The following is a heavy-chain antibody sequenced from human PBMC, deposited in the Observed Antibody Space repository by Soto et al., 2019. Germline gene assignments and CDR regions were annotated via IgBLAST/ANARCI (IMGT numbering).Heavy chain of an antibody. J-gene: IGHJ4*02. CDR3: ARPPYPGCINAVCYPLDY. V-gene: IGHV1-46*01. Sequence: QVQLVQSGAEVKKPGASVKISCKASGYTFTSYYMHWVRQAPGQGLEWMGIINPSGGSTNYAQKLQGRAAMTRDTSTRTAYMELNSLRSEDTAVYYCARPPYPGCINAVCYPLDYWGQGTLVTVSS. CDR2: INPSGGST. CDR1: GYTFTSYY. D-gene: IGHD2-8*01.